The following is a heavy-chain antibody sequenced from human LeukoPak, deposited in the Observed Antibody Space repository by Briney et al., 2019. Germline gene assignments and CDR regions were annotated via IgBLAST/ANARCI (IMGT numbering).Heavy chain of an antibody. D-gene: IGHD5-12*01. CDR2: IHPNTGGT. CDR1: GYIFTVYY. J-gene: IGHJ4*02. V-gene: IGHV1-2*06. Sequence: ASVKVSCKASGYIFTVYYMHWVRQAPGQGLEWMGRIHPNTGGTDYAQKFQGRVTMTRDTSISTAYMELSSLTSDDTAVYHCARAGYSGYDLDYWGQGTLVTVSS. CDR3: ARAGYSGYDLDY.